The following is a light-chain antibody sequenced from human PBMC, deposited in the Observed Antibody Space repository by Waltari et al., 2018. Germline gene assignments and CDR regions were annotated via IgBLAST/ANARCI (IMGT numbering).Light chain of an antibody. CDR3: MQARQTPWT. V-gene: IGKV2-28*01. Sequence: EIVMTQSPLSLPVSPGEPASISCRSSQSLLHSSGYTFWDWYLQKPGQAPQLLIYLVSNRASGVPDRFSGSGSGTDFTLKISRVEAEDVGVYYCMQARQTPWTFGQGTKVEIK. CDR2: LVS. J-gene: IGKJ1*01. CDR1: QSLLHSSGYTF.